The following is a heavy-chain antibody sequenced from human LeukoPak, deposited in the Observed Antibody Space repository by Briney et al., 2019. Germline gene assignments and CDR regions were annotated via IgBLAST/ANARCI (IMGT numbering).Heavy chain of an antibody. V-gene: IGHV1-2*02. D-gene: IGHD1-7*01. J-gene: IGHJ5*02. Sequence: ASVKVSCKASGYTFTDYYMHWVRQAPGQGLEWMGWINPNSGGTNYAQKFQGRVTMTRDTSISTAYMELSRLRSDDTAVYYCARDLTGTSGYVWFDPWGQGTLVTVSS. CDR1: GYTFTDYY. CDR2: INPNSGGT. CDR3: ARDLTGTSGYVWFDP.